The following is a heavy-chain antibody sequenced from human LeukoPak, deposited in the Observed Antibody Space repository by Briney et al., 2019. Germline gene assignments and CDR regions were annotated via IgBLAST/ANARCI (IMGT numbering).Heavy chain of an antibody. CDR2: IIPIFGTA. CDR1: GGTFSSYA. CDR3: ARVPRDILTGYSPNNAFDI. D-gene: IGHD3-9*01. V-gene: IGHV1-69*13. J-gene: IGHJ3*02. Sequence: SVKVSCKASGGTFSSYAISCVRQAPGHGLEWMGGIIPIFGTANYAQKFQGRVTITADESTSTAYMELSSLRSEVTAVYYCARVPRDILTGYSPNNAFDIWGQGTMVTV.